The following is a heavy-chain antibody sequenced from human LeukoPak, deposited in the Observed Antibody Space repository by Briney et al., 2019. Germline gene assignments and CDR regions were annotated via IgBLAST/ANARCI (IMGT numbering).Heavy chain of an antibody. D-gene: IGHD1-14*01. CDR2: ISGSGGST. Sequence: GGSLRLSCAASGFTFSSYGMSWVRQAPGKGLEWVSAISGSGGSTYYADSVKGRFTISRDNAKNSMNLQMNSLRAEDTAVYYCASVRISFYYMDVWGKGTTVTISS. J-gene: IGHJ6*03. V-gene: IGHV3-23*01. CDR3: ASVRISFYYMDV. CDR1: GFTFSSYG.